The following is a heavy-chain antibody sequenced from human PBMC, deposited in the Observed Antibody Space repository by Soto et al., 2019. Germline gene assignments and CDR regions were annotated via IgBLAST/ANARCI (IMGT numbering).Heavy chain of an antibody. CDR1: GVSISNSDW. CDR2: IYHSGTT. V-gene: IGHV4-4*02. D-gene: IGHD1-26*01. J-gene: IGHJ4*02. Sequence: KTSETLSLTCAVSGVSISNSDWWSWVRQPPGKGLEWIGEIYHSGTTNCDPSLKSRVIISQDRTKSLFSLTLTSVTAADTAVYYCAIPGAGDFDYWGQGTLVTVSS. CDR3: AIPGAGDFDY.